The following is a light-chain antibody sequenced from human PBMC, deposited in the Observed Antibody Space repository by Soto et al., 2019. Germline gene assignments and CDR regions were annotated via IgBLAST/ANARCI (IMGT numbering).Light chain of an antibody. CDR3: SSYTSSSNVV. Sequence: QSALTQPASVSGSPGQSITISCTGTSSDVGGYNYVSWYQQHPGKAPKLMIYDVSNRPSGVSNRFSGSKSGNTASLTISGLQAEDEAYYYCSSYTSSSNVVFGGGNKLTVL. CDR2: DVS. J-gene: IGLJ2*01. V-gene: IGLV2-14*01. CDR1: SSDVGGYNY.